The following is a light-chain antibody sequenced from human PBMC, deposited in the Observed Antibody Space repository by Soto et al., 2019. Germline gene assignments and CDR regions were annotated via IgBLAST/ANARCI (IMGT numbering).Light chain of an antibody. J-gene: IGKJ5*01. CDR3: QEYGSLIT. CDR2: DAS. CDR1: QSVSSY. V-gene: IGKV3-20*01. Sequence: EIVLTQSPATLSLSPGERATLSCRASQSVSSYLAWYQQKPGQAPRLLIYDASSRATGIPDRFSGGGSGTDFTLTVSILEPEDFAVCYCQEYGSLITFGQGTRLEV.